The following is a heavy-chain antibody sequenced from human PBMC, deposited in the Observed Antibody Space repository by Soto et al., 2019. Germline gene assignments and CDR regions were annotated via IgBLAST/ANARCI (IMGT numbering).Heavy chain of an antibody. D-gene: IGHD2-2*01. CDR2: IKQDGSEK. J-gene: IGHJ4*02. V-gene: IGHV3-7*01. CDR1: GFTFSSYW. Sequence: PGETLRVSCASSGFTFSSYWMRWVRQAAGKGLEWVANIKQDGSEKYYVDSVNGRFTIARDNAKNSLYLQMNSLRAEDTAVYYCARVDCSSTSCYPPPFDYWVQGNLVTVSS. CDR3: ARVDCSSTSCYPPPFDY.